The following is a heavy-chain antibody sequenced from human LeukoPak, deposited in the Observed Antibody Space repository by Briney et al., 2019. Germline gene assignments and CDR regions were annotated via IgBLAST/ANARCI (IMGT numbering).Heavy chain of an antibody. J-gene: IGHJ4*02. V-gene: IGHV1-69*05. CDR3: ARDEMATIPLGY. D-gene: IGHD5-24*01. CDR2: IIPIFGTA. Sequence: ASVKVSCKASGGTFSSYAISWVRQAPGQGLEWMGRIIPIFGTANYAQKFQGRVTIATDESTSTAYMELSSLRSEDTAVYYCARDEMATIPLGYWGQGTLSPSPQ. CDR1: GGTFSSYA.